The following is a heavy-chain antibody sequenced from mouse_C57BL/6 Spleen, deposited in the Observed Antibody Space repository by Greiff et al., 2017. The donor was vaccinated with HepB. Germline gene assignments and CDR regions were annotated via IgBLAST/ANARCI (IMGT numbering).Heavy chain of an antibody. Sequence: EVQLQQSGAELVRPGASVKLSCTASGFNIKDYYMHWVKQRPEQGLEWIGRIDPEDGDTEYAPKFQGKATMTADTSSNTAYLQLSSLTSEDTAVYYCTTCDYDSWFAYWGQVTLVTVSA. CDR2: IDPEDGDT. CDR3: TTCDYDSWFAY. D-gene: IGHD2-4*01. CDR1: GFNIKDYY. J-gene: IGHJ3*01. V-gene: IGHV14-1*01.